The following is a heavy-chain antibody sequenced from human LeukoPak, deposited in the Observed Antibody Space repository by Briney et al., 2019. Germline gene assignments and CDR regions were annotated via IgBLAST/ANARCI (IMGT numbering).Heavy chain of an antibody. CDR1: GGSISSYY. J-gene: IGHJ3*02. CDR3: ARVQSSNWDPDAFDI. D-gene: IGHD1-1*01. CDR2: IYTSGST. Sequence: NPSETLSLTCTVSGGSISSYYWSWIRQPAGKGLEWIGRIYTSGSTNYNPSLKSRVTMSVDTSKNQFSLKLSSVTAADTAVYYCARVQSSNWDPDAFDIWGQGTMVTVSS. V-gene: IGHV4-4*07.